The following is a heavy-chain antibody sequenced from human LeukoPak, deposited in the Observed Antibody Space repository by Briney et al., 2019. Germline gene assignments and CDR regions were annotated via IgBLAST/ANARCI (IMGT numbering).Heavy chain of an antibody. J-gene: IGHJ4*02. CDR2: IYYSGST. D-gene: IGHD3-10*01. V-gene: IGHV4-59*08. CDR3: ARTMVRGVIVTSDY. Sequence: TASETLSLTCTVSGGSISSYYWSWIRQPPGKGLEWIGYIYYSGSTNYNPSLKSRVTISVDTSKNQFSLKLSSVTAADTAVYYCARTMVRGVIVTSDYWGQGTLVTVSS. CDR1: GGSISSYY.